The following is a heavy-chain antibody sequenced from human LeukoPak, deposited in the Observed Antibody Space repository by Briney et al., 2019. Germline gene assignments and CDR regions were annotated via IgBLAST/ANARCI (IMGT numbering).Heavy chain of an antibody. CDR3: ARDRWYSRNWNDAVDI. V-gene: IGHV1-18*01. Sequence: ASVKVSCKTSGYSFTSYGISWVRQAPGQGLEWMGWISAYNGNTNYAQKVQGRVTMTTDTSTSTAYMELMSLRSDDTAVYYCARDRWYSRNWNDAVDIWGQGTMVTVSS. D-gene: IGHD6-13*01. J-gene: IGHJ3*02. CDR2: ISAYNGNT. CDR1: GYSFTSYG.